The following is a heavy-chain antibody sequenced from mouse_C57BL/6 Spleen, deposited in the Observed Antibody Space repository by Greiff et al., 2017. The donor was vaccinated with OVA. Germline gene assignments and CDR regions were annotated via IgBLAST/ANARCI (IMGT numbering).Heavy chain of an antibody. V-gene: IGHV1-42*01. CDR2: INPSTGGT. CDR1: GYSFTGYY. Sequence: VQLKQSGPELVKPGASVKISCKASGYSFTGYYMNWVKQSPEKSLEWIGEINPSTGGTTYNQKFKAKATLTVDKSSSTAYMQLKSLTSEDSAVYYCARGDEWFAYWGQGTLVTVSA. J-gene: IGHJ3*01. CDR3: ARGDEWFAY.